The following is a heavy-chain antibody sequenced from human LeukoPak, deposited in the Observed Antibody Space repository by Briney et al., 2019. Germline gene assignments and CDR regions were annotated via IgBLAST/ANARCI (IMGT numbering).Heavy chain of an antibody. J-gene: IGHJ4*02. D-gene: IGHD4-11*01. CDR3: ARGIRESNDYSNFYFDY. CDR1: GGTFSSYA. Sequence: ASVKVSCKASGGTFSSYAISWVRPAPGQGVEGMGGIIPIFGTANYAQKLQSRVTITADDSTSTDYMEMSSLRSEDTAVYYCARGIRESNDYSNFYFDYWGQGTLVTVSS. CDR2: IIPIFGTA. V-gene: IGHV1-69*13.